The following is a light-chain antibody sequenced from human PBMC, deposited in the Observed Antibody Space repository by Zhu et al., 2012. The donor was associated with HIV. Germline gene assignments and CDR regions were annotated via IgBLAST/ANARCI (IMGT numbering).Light chain of an antibody. J-gene: IGKJ1*01. V-gene: IGKV3-20*01. CDR2: GPF. CDR3: QQYDTSPMT. Sequence: EIVLTQSPGTLSLSPGERATLSCGASQSIGSRFLAWYQQKPGQALRLLIYGPFNRATGVPDRFSGSGSGTDFTLTITRLEPEDFAVYFCQQYDTSPMTFGQGTKVEMK. CDR1: QSIGSRF.